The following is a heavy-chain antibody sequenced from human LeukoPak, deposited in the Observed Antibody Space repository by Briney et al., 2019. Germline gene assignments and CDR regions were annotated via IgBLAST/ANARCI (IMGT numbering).Heavy chain of an antibody. J-gene: IGHJ4*02. D-gene: IGHD2-2*01. CDR1: GVTFSTYG. CDR3: AKVGVPAAMRRSERSYFDY. CDR2: ISGSDGNT. V-gene: IGHV3-23*01. Sequence: PGGSLRLSCAASGVTFSTYGMSWVRHAPGEGLEWVSSISGSDGNTYYADSVKGRFTISRDNSKNTLYLQMNSLRADDTAVFYCAKVGVPAAMRRSERSYFDYWGQGTLVTVSS.